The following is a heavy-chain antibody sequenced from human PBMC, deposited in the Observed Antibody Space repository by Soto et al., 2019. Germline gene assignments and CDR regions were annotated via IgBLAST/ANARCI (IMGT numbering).Heavy chain of an antibody. CDR1: GCSVRSSSYY. CDR3: GRLEGLATISYYFDY. CDR2: VYYSGST. Sequence: SETLSLTCTVSGCSVRSSSYYWGWVRQPPGKGLEWIGSVYYSGSTYYNPSLESRVTISVDKSKNQFSLKLMSLSAADTAVYYCGRLEGLATISYYFDYWGQGALVTVSS. J-gene: IGHJ4*02. V-gene: IGHV4-39*01. D-gene: IGHD3-9*01.